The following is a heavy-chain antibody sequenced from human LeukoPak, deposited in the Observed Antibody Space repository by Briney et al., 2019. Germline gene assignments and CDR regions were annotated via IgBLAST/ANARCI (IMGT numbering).Heavy chain of an antibody. CDR3: ARSPLTGNYGDWFDP. V-gene: IGHV4-34*01. J-gene: IGHJ5*02. CDR1: GGSFSAYY. CDR2: INHSGRT. D-gene: IGHD3-9*01. Sequence: SSETLSLTCGVSGGSFSAYYRSWIRQPPGKGLELIGEINHSGRTNYNPSLKSRVTISVDTSKNQFSLNLSSVTAADTAVYYCARSPLTGNYGDWFDPWGQGTLVIVSS.